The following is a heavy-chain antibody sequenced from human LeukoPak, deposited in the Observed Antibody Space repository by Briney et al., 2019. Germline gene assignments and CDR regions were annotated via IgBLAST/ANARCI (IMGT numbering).Heavy chain of an antibody. J-gene: IGHJ4*02. CDR3: AREGMRTSFDY. CDR1: GFTFSNYS. CDR2: ISSSSSYI. V-gene: IGHV3-21*01. Sequence: GGSLRLSCAASGFTFSNYSMNWVRQAPGKGLEWVSSISSSSSYIYYADSVKGRFTISRDNAKNSLYLQMNNLRAEDTVVYYCAREGMRTSFDYWGQGTLVTVSS. D-gene: IGHD1-1*01.